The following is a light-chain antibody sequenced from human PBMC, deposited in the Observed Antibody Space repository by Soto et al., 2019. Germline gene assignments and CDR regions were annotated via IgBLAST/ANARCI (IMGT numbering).Light chain of an antibody. J-gene: IGKJ4*01. Sequence: EVVMTQSPATLSVSPGERATLSCRASQSVGSNLAWYQQKPGQAPRLLIYGASTRATGIPARFSGSASGAEFTLTISSLQSEDFAVYHCQQYNDWPLTFGEGTKVDIK. CDR3: QQYNDWPLT. CDR2: GAS. CDR1: QSVGSN. V-gene: IGKV3-15*01.